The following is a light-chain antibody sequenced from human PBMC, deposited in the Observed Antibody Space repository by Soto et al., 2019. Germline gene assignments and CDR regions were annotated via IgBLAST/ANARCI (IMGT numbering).Light chain of an antibody. CDR3: QQYGRSPRT. Sequence: EIVLTQSPGTLSLSPGERATLSCRASESVTSSYLAWYQHKPGQAPRLLIYGASSRATGIPDRFSGSGSGTDFPLTISRLEPEDFAVYYCQQYGRSPRTFGQGTKVEIK. V-gene: IGKV3-20*01. CDR2: GAS. CDR1: ESVTSSY. J-gene: IGKJ1*01.